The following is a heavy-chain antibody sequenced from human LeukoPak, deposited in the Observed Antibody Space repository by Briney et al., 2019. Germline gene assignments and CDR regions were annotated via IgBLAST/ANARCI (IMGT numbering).Heavy chain of an antibody. J-gene: IGHJ4*02. CDR1: GGSIAVNHYY. D-gene: IGHD3-22*01. CDR3: ARGTLYYYDSSGYAIDY. V-gene: IGHV4-31*03. Sequence: SETLSLTCSVSGGSIAVNHYYWGWIRQPPGKGLEWIGYIYYSGSTYYNPSLKSRVTISVDTSKNQFSLKLSSVTAADTAVYYCARGTLYYYDSSGYAIDYWGQGTLVTVSS. CDR2: IYYSGST.